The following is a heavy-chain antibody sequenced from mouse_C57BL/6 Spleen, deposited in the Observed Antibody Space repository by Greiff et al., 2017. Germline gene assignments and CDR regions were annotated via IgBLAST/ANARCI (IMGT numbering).Heavy chain of an antibody. Sequence: QVQLQQPGAELVMPGASVKLSCTASGYTFTSYWMPWVKQRPGQGLAWIGEIDPSDSYPNYNPKFKGKSTLTVDTSSHTAYMQLSRLTSEDSAVYYWASRVGYGNYGRAMGYWGQGTSVTGAS. CDR2: IDPSDSYP. V-gene: IGHV1-69*01. J-gene: IGHJ4*01. CDR1: GYTFTSYW. D-gene: IGHD2-1*01. CDR3: ASRVGYGNYGRAMGY.